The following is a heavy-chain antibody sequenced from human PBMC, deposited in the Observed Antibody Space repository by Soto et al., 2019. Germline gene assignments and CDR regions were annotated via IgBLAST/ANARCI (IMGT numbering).Heavy chain of an antibody. D-gene: IGHD1-26*01. CDR1: VFTFNNYD. CDR3: VKEGRVGVEGFDF. CDR2: FSRDLVSP. V-gene: IGHV3-23*01. J-gene: IGHJ4*02. Sequence: GALRLSCAASVFTFNNYDMHWVREGPGEGLEWVAGFSRDLVSPLYGDSVKGRFTISRDNSKNTLYLQMNSLRVEDAAIYYCVKEGRVGVEGFDFWGQGTLVTVSS.